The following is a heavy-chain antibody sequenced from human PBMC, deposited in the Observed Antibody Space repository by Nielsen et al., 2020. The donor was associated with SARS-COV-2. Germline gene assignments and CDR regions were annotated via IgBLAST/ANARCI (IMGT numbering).Heavy chain of an antibody. CDR3: TRDRLKGYCSGGSCLPFDY. V-gene: IGHV3-49*04. J-gene: IGHJ4*02. Sequence: GESLKISCPASGFTFGDYAMSWVRQAPGKGLELVGFIRSKAYGGTTEYAASVKGRFTISRDDSKSIAYLQMNSLKTEDTAVYYCTRDRLKGYCSGGSCLPFDYWGQGTLVTVSS. CDR1: GFTFGDYA. D-gene: IGHD2-15*01. CDR2: IRSKAYGGTT.